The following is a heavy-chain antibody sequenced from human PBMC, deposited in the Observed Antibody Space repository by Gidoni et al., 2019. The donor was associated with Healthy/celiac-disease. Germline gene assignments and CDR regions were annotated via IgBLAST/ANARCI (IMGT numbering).Heavy chain of an antibody. Sequence: EVQLVESGGGLVKPGGSLRLSCAASGFTFSNAWMSWVRQAPGKGLEWVGRIKSIARDDSKNTLYLQMNSLKTEDTAVYYCTTRSRSPDSSGYRRLVQLANDYWGQGTLVTVSS. CDR2: IKS. CDR3: TTRSRSPDSSGYRRLVQLANDY. D-gene: IGHD3-22*01. J-gene: IGHJ4*02. V-gene: IGHV3-15*01. CDR1: GFTFSNAW.